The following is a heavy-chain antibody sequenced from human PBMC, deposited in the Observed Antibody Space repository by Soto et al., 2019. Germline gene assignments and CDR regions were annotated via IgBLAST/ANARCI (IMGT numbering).Heavy chain of an antibody. D-gene: IGHD3-3*01. J-gene: IGHJ4*02. CDR3: AREHDFWGGRQQPIDS. V-gene: IGHV4-34*01. CDR1: GGSFRCFC. Sequence: SETLSLTCAVSGGSFRCFCWTWIRQCTGKGLEWLCDINHVGITNYNPSLKSRVSIPVDTSKSQFSLKLSSVTAADTAVYYCAREHDFWGGRQQPIDSWGQGTLVTVSS. CDR2: INHVGIT.